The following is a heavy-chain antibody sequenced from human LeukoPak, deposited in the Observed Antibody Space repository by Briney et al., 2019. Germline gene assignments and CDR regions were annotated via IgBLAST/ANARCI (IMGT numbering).Heavy chain of an antibody. J-gene: IGHJ4*02. Sequence: SETLSLTCTVSGGSISSGDYYWSWIRQPPGKGLEWIGYIYYSGSTYYNPSLKSRVTISVDTSKNQFSLKLRSVTAADTAVYYCARDQGELWFGEWGQGTLVTVSS. D-gene: IGHD3-10*01. V-gene: IGHV4-30-4*01. CDR3: ARDQGELWFGE. CDR1: GGSISSGDYY. CDR2: IYYSGST.